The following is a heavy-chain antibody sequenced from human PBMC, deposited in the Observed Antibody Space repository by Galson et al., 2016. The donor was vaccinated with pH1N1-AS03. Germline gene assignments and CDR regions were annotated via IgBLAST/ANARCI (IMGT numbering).Heavy chain of an antibody. V-gene: IGHV4-31*11. Sequence: TLSLTCAVSGASINSNTNYWSWVRQFPGKGLEWIGYIFYTGTTYYSSSLTGRVTTSVDTSKAQFSLELKSVTAADSAIYFCAREGVAGTFDFWGQGILVTVSS. CDR3: AREGVAGTFDF. CDR2: IFYTGTT. D-gene: IGHD3-10*01. CDR1: GASINSNTNY. J-gene: IGHJ4*02.